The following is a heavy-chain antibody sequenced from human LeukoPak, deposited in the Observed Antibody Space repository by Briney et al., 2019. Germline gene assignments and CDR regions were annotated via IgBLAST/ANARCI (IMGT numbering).Heavy chain of an antibody. V-gene: IGHV3-30*18. CDR2: ISYDGSNK. J-gene: IGHJ6*02. D-gene: IGHD5-24*01. CDR3: AKDRGDGYNKYYGMDV. CDR1: GFTFSSYG. Sequence: GGSLRLSCAASGFTFSSYGMHWVRQAPGKGLEWVAVISYDGSNKYYADSVKGRFTISRDNSKNTLYLQMNSLRAEDTAVYYCAKDRGDGYNKYYGMDVWGQGTTVTVPS.